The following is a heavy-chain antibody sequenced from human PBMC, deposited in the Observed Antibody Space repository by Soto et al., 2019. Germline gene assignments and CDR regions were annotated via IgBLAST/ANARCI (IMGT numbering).Heavy chain of an antibody. CDR2: INHSGST. V-gene: IGHV4-34*01. CDR1: GGSFSGYY. Sequence: PSETLSLTCAVYGGSFSGYYWSWIRQPPGKGLEWIGEINHSGSTNYNPSLQSRVTISVDTSKNQFFLKLSSVTAADTAVYYCARVSGDCYFDYWGQGTLVTVSS. J-gene: IGHJ4*02. CDR3: ARVSGDCYFDY. D-gene: IGHD2-21*02.